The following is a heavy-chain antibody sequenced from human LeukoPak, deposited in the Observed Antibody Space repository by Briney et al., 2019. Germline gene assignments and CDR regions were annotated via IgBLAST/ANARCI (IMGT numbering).Heavy chain of an antibody. V-gene: IGHV3-23*01. CDR1: GFTFSSYA. Sequence: GGSLRLSCAASGFTFSSYAMSWVRQAPGEGLEWVSAISGSGGSTYYADSVKGRFTISRDNSKNTLYLQMNSLRAEDTAVYYCAKDLETYYGVTSGRALDYWGQGTLVTVSS. CDR3: AKDLETYYGVTSGRALDY. D-gene: IGHD3-3*01. J-gene: IGHJ4*02. CDR2: ISGSGGST.